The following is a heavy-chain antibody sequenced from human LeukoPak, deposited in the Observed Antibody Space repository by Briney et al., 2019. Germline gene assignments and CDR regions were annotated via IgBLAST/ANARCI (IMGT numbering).Heavy chain of an antibody. J-gene: IGHJ6*03. CDR3: ATGASYCLLVLSYYYYYYMDV. Sequence: SETLSLTCAVYGGSFSGYYWSWIRQPPGKGLEWIGEINHSGSTNYNPSLKSRVTIPVDTSKNQFSLKLNSVTAAAPAVYYCATGASYCLLVLSYYYYYYMDVWGKGTTVTVSS. CDR1: GGSFSGYY. D-gene: IGHD5-18*01. V-gene: IGHV4-34*01. CDR2: INHSGST.